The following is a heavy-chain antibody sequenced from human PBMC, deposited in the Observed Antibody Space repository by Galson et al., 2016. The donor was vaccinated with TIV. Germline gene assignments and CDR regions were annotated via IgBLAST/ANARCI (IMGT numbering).Heavy chain of an antibody. CDR1: GFTFIIFD. J-gene: IGHJ6*02. D-gene: IGHD3-10*01. CDR3: AKEIGEGAYGSGSGLDV. V-gene: IGHV3-23*01. Sequence: SLRLSCAASGFTFIIFDMSWVRQAPGKGLEWVSAISGSGDRTYYADSVKGRFTISRDTSQNTLYLKMNSLRAEDTAIYYCAKEIGEGAYGSGSGLDVWGQGTTVTVSS. CDR2: ISGSGDRT.